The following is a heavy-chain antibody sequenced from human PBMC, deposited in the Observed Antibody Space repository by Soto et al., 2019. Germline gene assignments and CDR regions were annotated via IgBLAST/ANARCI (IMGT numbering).Heavy chain of an antibody. V-gene: IGHV4-34*01. CDR3: ATRITVFGLLIPPFDP. CDR1: GGPFSGFY. CDR2: INHSGSS. J-gene: IGHJ5*02. Sequence: PSETLSLTCAVHGGPFSGFYWTWIRQPPGKGLEWIGEINHSGSSNYNPPLKSRVTMSLDTSRNQFSLSLNSVTAADTAVYYCATRITVFGLLIPPFDPWGQGTQVTVSS. D-gene: IGHD3-3*01.